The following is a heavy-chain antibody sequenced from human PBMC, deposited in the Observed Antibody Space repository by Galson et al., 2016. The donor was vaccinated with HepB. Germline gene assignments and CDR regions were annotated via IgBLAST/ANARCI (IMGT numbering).Heavy chain of an antibody. Sequence: SETLSLTCTISGRSIENYYGNWIRQPPGKGLEWIGYIYYSGSTSYNPSLESRVTISLDTSTNQFSLKLSSVTAADTAVYSCARVETYYYSMDVWGQGTTVTVSS. CDR2: IYYSGST. J-gene: IGHJ6*02. CDR1: GRSIENYY. D-gene: IGHD3-3*01. V-gene: IGHV4-59*01. CDR3: ARVETYYYSMDV.